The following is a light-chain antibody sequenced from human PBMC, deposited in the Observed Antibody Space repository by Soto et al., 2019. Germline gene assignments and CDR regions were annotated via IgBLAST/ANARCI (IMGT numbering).Light chain of an antibody. V-gene: IGLV2-14*01. CDR1: SSDVGGYNY. CDR2: DVN. CDR3: TSYTTSRTLI. Sequence: QSALTQPASVSGSPGQSITISCTGTSSDVGGYNYVSWYQQRPGKAPKLMIYDVNNRPSGVSNRFSGSKSGNTASLTISGLQAEDEADYYCTSYTTSRTLIFGGGTKVTVL. J-gene: IGLJ2*01.